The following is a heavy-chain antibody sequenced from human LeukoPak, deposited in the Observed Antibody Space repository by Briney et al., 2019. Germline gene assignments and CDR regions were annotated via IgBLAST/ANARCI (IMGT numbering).Heavy chain of an antibody. CDR3: ARDSLWFGELLDY. CDR2: ISSSSSYI. Sequence: GGSLRRSCAASGFTFSSYNMNWVRQAPGKGLEWVSSISSSSSYIYYADSVKGRFTISRDNAKNSLYLQMNSLRAEDTAVYYCARDSLWFGELLDYWGQGTLVTVSS. J-gene: IGHJ4*02. CDR1: GFTFSSYN. V-gene: IGHV3-21*01. D-gene: IGHD3-10*01.